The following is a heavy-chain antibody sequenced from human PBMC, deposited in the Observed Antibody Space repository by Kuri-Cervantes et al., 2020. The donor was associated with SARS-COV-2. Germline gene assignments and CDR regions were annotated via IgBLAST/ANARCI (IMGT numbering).Heavy chain of an antibody. CDR1: GFTFSGHW. V-gene: IGHV3-74*01. CDR2: INPDGSYT. J-gene: IGHJ4*02. Sequence: GGSLRLSCAASGFTFSGHWIHWVRQAPGKGLVWVSRINPDGSYTNNADSVKGRFTISRDNAKNSLYLQMNSLRAEDTAVYYCARAGYSGSYWGGYWGQGTLVTVSS. D-gene: IGHD1-26*01. CDR3: ARAGYSGSYWGGY.